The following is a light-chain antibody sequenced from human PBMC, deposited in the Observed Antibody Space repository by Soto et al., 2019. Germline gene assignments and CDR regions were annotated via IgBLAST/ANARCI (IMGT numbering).Light chain of an antibody. Sequence: EIVLTESPETLSVSPGTRATLSCGASQSISRDLAWYQQRPGQAPRLFXYGASTRATGIPARFSGSRSGTEFTLTISILHSEHFAAYYCQQYSSWPPLTFGGGTKVDIK. CDR1: QSISRD. V-gene: IGKV3-15*01. CDR2: GAS. CDR3: QQYSSWPPLT. J-gene: IGKJ4*01.